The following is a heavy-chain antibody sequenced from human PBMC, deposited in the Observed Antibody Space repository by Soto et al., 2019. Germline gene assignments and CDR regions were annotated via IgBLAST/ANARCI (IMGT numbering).Heavy chain of an antibody. J-gene: IGHJ4*02. V-gene: IGHV3-23*01. D-gene: IGHD2-2*01. Sequence: EVQLLESGGGLVQPGGSLRLTCAVYGFTLSSYAMNWVRQAPGKGLEWVSGISGSDDSTRYADSAKGRFTISRDNSKNTLYLQMTSLRVEDTAVYYCARGKPCVILAVPFDWWDQWSLVCVSS. CDR2: ISGSDDST. CDR1: GFTLSSYA. CDR3: ARGKPCVILAVPFDW.